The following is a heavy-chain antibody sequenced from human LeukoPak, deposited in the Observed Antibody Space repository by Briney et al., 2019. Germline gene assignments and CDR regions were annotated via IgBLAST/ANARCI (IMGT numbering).Heavy chain of an antibody. CDR1: GYTFTSYD. J-gene: IGHJ5*02. CDR3: ARGNSKRYCTGGSCYWFDP. D-gene: IGHD2-15*01. Sequence: GASVKVSCKASGYTFTSYDTNWVRQATGQGFEWMGWMNPNSGNTGYVQTFQGRVTMTRNTSISTAYMELSSLRSEDTAVYYCARGNSKRYCTGGSCYWFDPWGQGTLVTVSS. CDR2: MNPNSGNT. V-gene: IGHV1-8*01.